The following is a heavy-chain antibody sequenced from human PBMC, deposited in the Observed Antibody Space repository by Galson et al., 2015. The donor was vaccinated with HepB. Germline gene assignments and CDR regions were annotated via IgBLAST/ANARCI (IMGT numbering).Heavy chain of an antibody. CDR3: ARDGRDTANGPFDY. Sequence: SETLSLTCAVSGGSISSSNWWSWVRRPPGKGLEWIGYIYYSGSTYYNPSLKSRVTISVDTSKNQFPLKLSSVTAADTAVYYCARDGRDTANGPFDYWGQGTLVTVSS. D-gene: IGHD5-18*01. V-gene: IGHV4-4*02. CDR1: GGSISSSNW. CDR2: IYYSGST. J-gene: IGHJ4*02.